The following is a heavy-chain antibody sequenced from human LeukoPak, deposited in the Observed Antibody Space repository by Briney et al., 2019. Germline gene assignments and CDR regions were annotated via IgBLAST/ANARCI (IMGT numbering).Heavy chain of an antibody. CDR2: IKQDGSEK. D-gene: IGHD6-19*01. CDR1: GFTVSSNY. V-gene: IGHV3-7*01. Sequence: GGSLRLSCAASGFTVSSNYMSWVRQAPGKGLEWVANIKQDGSEKYYVDSVKGRFTISRDNAKNSLYLQMNSLRAEDTAVYYCARVSKWLAGGWFHYYMDVWGKGTTVTVSS. CDR3: ARVSKWLAGGWFHYYMDV. J-gene: IGHJ6*03.